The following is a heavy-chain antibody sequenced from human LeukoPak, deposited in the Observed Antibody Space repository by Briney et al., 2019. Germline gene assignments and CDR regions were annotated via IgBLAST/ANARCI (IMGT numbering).Heavy chain of an antibody. J-gene: IGHJ3*02. D-gene: IGHD3-22*01. CDR3: ARDLSGYDAFDI. CDR1: GFTFSSYG. V-gene: IGHV3-33*01. CDR2: IWYDGSNK. Sequence: GGSLRLSCAASGFTFSSYGMHWVRQAPGKGLEWVAVIWYDGSNKYYAASVKGRFTISRDNSKNTLYLQMNSLRAEDTAVYYCARDLSGYDAFDIWGQGTMVTVSS.